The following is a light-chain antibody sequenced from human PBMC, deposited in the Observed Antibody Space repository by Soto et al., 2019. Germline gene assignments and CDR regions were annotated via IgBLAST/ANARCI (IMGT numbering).Light chain of an antibody. CDR1: QSISSY. CDR3: QQSYSTPPLT. CDR2: AAS. J-gene: IGKJ4*01. Sequence: DIEMTESPSSLSSSVGDRFTITCRSSQSISSYLNWYQQKPGKAPKLLIYAASILQSGVPSRFSGSGSGTDFTLTISSLQPEDFATYYCQQSYSTPPLTFGGGTKVDIK. V-gene: IGKV1-39*01.